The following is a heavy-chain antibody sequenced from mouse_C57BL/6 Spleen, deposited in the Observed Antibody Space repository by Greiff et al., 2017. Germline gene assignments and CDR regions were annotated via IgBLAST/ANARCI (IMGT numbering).Heavy chain of an antibody. D-gene: IGHD1-1*01. CDR2: IDPSDSYT. CDR1: GYTFTSYW. V-gene: IGHV1-69*01. Sequence: VQLQQPGAELVMPGASVKLSCKASGYTFTSYWMHWVKQRPGQGLEWIGEIDPSDSYTNYNQKFKGKSTLTVDKSSSTAYMQLSSLTSEDSAVYYCARAGSTPMDYWGQGTSVTVSS. J-gene: IGHJ4*01. CDR3: ARAGSTPMDY.